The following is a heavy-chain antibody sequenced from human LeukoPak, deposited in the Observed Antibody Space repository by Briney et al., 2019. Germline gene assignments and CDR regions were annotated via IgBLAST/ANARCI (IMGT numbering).Heavy chain of an antibody. D-gene: IGHD4-23*01. CDR2: IWYDGSNK. CDR1: GFTFSNYG. V-gene: IGHV3-30*02. CDR3: AKVLAVTSYGAKSVFDH. Sequence: PGGSLRLSCAASGFTFSNYGMHWVRQAPGKGLEWVAFIWYDGSNKYYADSVKGRFTISRDNSKNTVYLQMNSLRAEDTAVYYCAKVLAVTSYGAKSVFDHWGQGTLVTVP. J-gene: IGHJ4*02.